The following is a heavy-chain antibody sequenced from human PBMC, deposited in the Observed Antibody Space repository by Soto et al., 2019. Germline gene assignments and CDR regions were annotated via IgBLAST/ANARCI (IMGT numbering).Heavy chain of an antibody. V-gene: IGHV4-34*01. CDR1: GGSFSGYY. CDR2: INHSGST. J-gene: IGHJ6*02. CDR3: ASFVGATSLYYYYGMDV. D-gene: IGHD1-26*01. Sequence: PSETLSLTCAVYGGSFSGYYWSWIRQPPGKGLEWIGEINHSGSTSYNPSLKSRVTISVDTSKNQFSLKLSSVTAADTAVYYCASFVGATSLYYYYGMDVWGQGTTVTVSS.